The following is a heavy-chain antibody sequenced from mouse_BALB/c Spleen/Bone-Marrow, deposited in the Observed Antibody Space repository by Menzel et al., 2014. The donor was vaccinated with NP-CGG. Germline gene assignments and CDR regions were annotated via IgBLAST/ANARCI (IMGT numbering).Heavy chain of an antibody. Sequence: GVDFSRYWMSWVRQAPGKGLEWIGEINPDSSTINYTPSLKDKFIISRDNAKNTLYLQMSKVRSEDTALYYCARRGGYFAYWGQGTLVTVST. J-gene: IGHJ3*01. CDR3: ARRGGYFAY. V-gene: IGHV4-1*02. CDR2: INPDSSTI. D-gene: IGHD1-1*02. CDR1: GVDFSRYW.